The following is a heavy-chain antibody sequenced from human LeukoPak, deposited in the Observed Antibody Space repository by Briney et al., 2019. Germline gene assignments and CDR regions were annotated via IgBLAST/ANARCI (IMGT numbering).Heavy chain of an antibody. Sequence: ASVKVSCKASGYTFTGYYMHWVRQAPGQGPEWMGWINPNSGGTNYAQKFQGRVTMTRDTSISTAYMELSRLRSDDTAVYYCAREAYDSGSFRTDYYYMDVWGKGTTVTISS. CDR3: AREAYDSGSFRTDYYYMDV. CDR1: GYTFTGYY. V-gene: IGHV1-2*02. CDR2: INPNSGGT. D-gene: IGHD3-10*01. J-gene: IGHJ6*03.